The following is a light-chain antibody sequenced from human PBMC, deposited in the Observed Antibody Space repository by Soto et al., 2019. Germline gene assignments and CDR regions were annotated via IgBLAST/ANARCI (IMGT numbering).Light chain of an antibody. Sequence: EIVMTQSPDTMSVSPGERASLACRASQSVSSSLAWYQQKPGQAPRLLIFGASTRATGIPARFSGSGSGTDFTLTISSLQSEDFALYYCHQYYNWPWAFGQGTKVEIK. CDR1: QSVSSS. V-gene: IGKV3-15*01. CDR2: GAS. CDR3: HQYYNWPWA. J-gene: IGKJ1*01.